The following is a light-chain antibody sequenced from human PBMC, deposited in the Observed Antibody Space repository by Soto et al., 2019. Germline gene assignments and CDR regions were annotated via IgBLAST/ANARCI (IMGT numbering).Light chain of an antibody. CDR2: GAS. Sequence: DIVLTQSPGTLSLSPGERATLSCRASQSVSSYLAWYQQKPGQAPRLLIYGASSRATGIPDRFSGGGSGTDFPLTISRLEPEDFAVYYCQQYGSSSRTFGQGTKLEVK. J-gene: IGKJ1*01. V-gene: IGKV3-20*01. CDR1: QSVSSY. CDR3: QQYGSSSRT.